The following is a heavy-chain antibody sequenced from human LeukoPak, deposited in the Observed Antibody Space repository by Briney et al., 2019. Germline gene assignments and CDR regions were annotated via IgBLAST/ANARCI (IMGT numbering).Heavy chain of an antibody. CDR3: ARKHSSGWGFDY. CDR1: GFTFSSYA. Sequence: GGSLRLSCAASGFTFSSYAMSWVRQAPGKGLEWVSGIYSGESTYYADSVKGRFTISRDNSKNTLYLQMNNLRAEDTAVYYCARKHSSGWGFDYWGQGTLVSVSS. V-gene: IGHV3-66*01. CDR2: IYSGEST. D-gene: IGHD6-19*01. J-gene: IGHJ4*02.